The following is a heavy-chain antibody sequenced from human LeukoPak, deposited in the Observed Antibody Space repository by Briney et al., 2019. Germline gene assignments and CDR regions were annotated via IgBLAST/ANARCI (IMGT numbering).Heavy chain of an antibody. Sequence: PSETLSLTCTVSGGSISSSSYYWGWIRQPPGKGLELIGSIYYSGSTYYNPSLKSRVTISVDTSKTQFSLKLSSVTAADTAVYYCARQDMTTVTTLDYWGQGTLVTVSS. CDR3: ARQDMTTVTTLDY. J-gene: IGHJ4*02. CDR2: IYYSGST. D-gene: IGHD4-17*01. V-gene: IGHV4-39*01. CDR1: GGSISSSSYY.